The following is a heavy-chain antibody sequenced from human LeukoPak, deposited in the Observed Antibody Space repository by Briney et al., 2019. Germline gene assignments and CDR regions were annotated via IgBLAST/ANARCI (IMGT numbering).Heavy chain of an antibody. J-gene: IGHJ3*02. CDR3: ARPRERYYYGSGNDAFDI. V-gene: IGHV1-18*04. Sequence: ASVKVSCKASGYAFTSYGISWVRQAPGQGLEWMGWISAYNGNTNYAQKLQGRVTMTTDTSTSTAYMELRSLRSDDTAVCYCARPRERYYYGSGNDAFDIWGQGTMVTVSS. D-gene: IGHD3-10*01. CDR2: ISAYNGNT. CDR1: GYAFTSYG.